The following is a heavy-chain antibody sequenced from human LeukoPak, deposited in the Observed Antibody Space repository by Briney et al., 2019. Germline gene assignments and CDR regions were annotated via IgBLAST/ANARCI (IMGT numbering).Heavy chain of an antibody. CDR1: GNTFTSYD. CDR3: ARDDDYGSGSYYHYYYGMDV. D-gene: IGHD3-10*01. V-gene: IGHV1-18*01. J-gene: IGHJ6*04. Sequence: ASVKVSCKASGNTFTSYDINWVRQATGQGLEWMGWISAYNGNTNYAQKLQGRVTMTTDTSTSTAYMELRSLRSDDTAVYYCARDDDYGSGSYYHYYYGMDVWGKGTTVTVSS. CDR2: ISAYNGNT.